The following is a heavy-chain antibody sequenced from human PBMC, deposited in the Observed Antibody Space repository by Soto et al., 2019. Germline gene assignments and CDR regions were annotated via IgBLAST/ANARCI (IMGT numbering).Heavy chain of an antibody. V-gene: IGHV1-3*01. D-gene: IGHD2-2*01. CDR1: GYTFTSYA. CDR2: INAGNGNT. Sequence: ASVKVSCKASGYTFTSYAMHWVRQAPGQRLEWMGWINAGNGNTKYSQKSQGRVTITRDTSASTAYMELSSLRSEDTAVYYCARGYCSSTSCYGPLYYYGMDVWGQGTTVTVSS. CDR3: ARGYCSSTSCYGPLYYYGMDV. J-gene: IGHJ6*02.